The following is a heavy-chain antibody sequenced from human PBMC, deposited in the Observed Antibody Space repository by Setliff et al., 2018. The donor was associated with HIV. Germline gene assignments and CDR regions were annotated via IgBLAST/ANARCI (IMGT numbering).Heavy chain of an antibody. V-gene: IGHV4-59*01. CDR1: GGSFSGYY. Sequence: PSETLSLTCAVYGGSFSGYYWSWIRQPPGKGLEWIGYIYYSGSTNYNPSLKSRVTISGDTSKNQVSLKLSSVTAADTAVYYCARSRVPSSLWGQGTLVTVSS. CDR2: IYYSGST. CDR3: ARSRVPSSL. J-gene: IGHJ4*02. D-gene: IGHD3-10*01.